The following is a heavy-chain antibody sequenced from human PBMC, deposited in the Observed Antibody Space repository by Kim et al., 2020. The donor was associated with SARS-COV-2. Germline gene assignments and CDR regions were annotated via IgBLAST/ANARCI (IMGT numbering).Heavy chain of an antibody. J-gene: IGHJ3*02. CDR1: GFTFSDSA. Sequence: GGSLRLSCGASGFTFSDSAMHWVRRASGKGLEWVGRIRSKVNGYATAYIASVGGRFTISSDDSMNTAYLQMKSLKTEYTAVYYCTRVPGTPLAFWDAFDIWGQGTLVAVSS. V-gene: IGHV3-73*01. CDR2: IRSKVNGYAT. D-gene: IGHD1-1*01. CDR3: TRVPGTPLAFWDAFDI.